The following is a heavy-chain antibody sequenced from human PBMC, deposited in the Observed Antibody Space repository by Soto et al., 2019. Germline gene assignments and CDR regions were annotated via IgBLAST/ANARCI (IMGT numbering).Heavy chain of an antibody. D-gene: IGHD4-4*01. Sequence: GGSLRLSCAASGFTFSNYAMSWVRQAPGKGLEWVSAISGSGGSTYYADSVKGRFTISRGNSENTLYLQMNSLRAEDTAVYYCAKDPSNFGRVSLGYWGQGTLVPVYS. V-gene: IGHV3-23*01. CDR3: AKDPSNFGRVSLGY. J-gene: IGHJ4*02. CDR1: GFTFSNYA. CDR2: ISGSGGST.